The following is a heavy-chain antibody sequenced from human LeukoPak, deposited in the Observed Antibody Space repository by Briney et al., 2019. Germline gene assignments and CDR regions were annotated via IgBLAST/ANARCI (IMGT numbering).Heavy chain of an antibody. D-gene: IGHD3-22*01. V-gene: IGHV1-69*13. CDR2: LIPIYGSA. CDR3: AGFFYDNSGDAFDI. CDR1: GGSFTFTSHA. Sequence: ASVKVSCKASGGSFTFTSHAISWVRQAPGQGLEWMGGLIPIYGSANYAQKFQGRVTITSDESTRTVFMELSSLRPEDSAVYYCAGFFYDNSGDAFDIWGQGTMVTVSS. J-gene: IGHJ3*02.